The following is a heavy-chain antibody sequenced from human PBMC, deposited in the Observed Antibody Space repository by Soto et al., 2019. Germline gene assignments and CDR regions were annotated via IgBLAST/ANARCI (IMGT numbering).Heavy chain of an antibody. J-gene: IGHJ6*02. Sequence: SETLSLTCAVSGYSISSGYYWGWIRQPPGKGLEWIGSIYHSGSTYYNPSLKSRVTISVDTSKNQFSLKLSSVTAADTAVYYCARDSGIYCSGGSCYSGYYYGMDVWGQGTTVTSP. CDR1: GYSISSGYY. D-gene: IGHD2-15*01. CDR2: IYHSGST. CDR3: ARDSGIYCSGGSCYSGYYYGMDV. V-gene: IGHV4-38-2*02.